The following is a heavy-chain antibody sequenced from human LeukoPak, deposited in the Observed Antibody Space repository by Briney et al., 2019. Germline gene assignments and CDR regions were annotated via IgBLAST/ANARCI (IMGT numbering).Heavy chain of an antibody. CDR2: ISGGGANR. V-gene: IGHV3-23*01. Sequence: PGGSLRLSCAASGFTFRNYAMAWFRQAPGKGLEWVSAISGGGANRYFADSVKGRFTISRDNSRNALYLQMNSLRAEDTAVYFCARQVGPDYWGQGTLVTVSS. CDR1: GFTFRNYA. J-gene: IGHJ4*02. CDR3: ARQVGPDY.